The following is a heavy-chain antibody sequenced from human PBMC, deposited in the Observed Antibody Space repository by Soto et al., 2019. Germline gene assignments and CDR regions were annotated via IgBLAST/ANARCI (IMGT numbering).Heavy chain of an antibody. CDR2: ISGSGGIT. D-gene: IGHD2-15*01. CDR3: AKGIKDTGGYDYYSIDX. CDR1: GFTFSSYA. J-gene: IGHJ6*02. Sequence: PWGSLRLSCVASGFTFSSYAMGWVRQAPGKGLAWVAVISGSGGITYSADSVKGRFTISRDNSKNILYLQMNSLRAEDTAVYYCAKGIKDTGGYDYYSIDXWGQGTEVTVS. V-gene: IGHV3-23*01.